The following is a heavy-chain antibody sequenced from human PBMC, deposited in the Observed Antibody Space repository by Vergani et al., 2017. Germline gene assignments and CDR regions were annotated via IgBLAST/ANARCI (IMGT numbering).Heavy chain of an antibody. CDR3: ARNGMRSWAIPSFDYYYYGMDV. CDR1: GGSISSGSYY. J-gene: IGHJ6*02. Sequence: QLQLQESGPGLVKPSETLSLTCTVSGGSISSGSYYWSWIRQPAGKGLEWIGRIYTSGSTNYNPSLKSRVTISVDTSKNQFSLKLSSVTAAGTAVYYCARNGMRSWAIPSFDYYYYGMDVWGQGTTVTVSS. V-gene: IGHV4-61*02. D-gene: IGHD6-13*01. CDR2: IYTSGST.